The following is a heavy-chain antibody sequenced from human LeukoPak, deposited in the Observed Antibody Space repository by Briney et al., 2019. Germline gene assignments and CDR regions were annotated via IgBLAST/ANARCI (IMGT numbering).Heavy chain of an antibody. D-gene: IGHD3-10*01. CDR3: ASGDYYGSGSYYNGENY. CDR2: IWYDGSNK. CDR1: GFTFSSYG. Sequence: GGSRRLSCAASGFTFSSYGMHWVRQAPGKGLEWVAVIWYDGSNKYYADSVKGRFTISRDNSKNTLYLQMNSLRAEDTAVYYCASGDYYGSGSYYNGENYWGQGTLVTVSS. V-gene: IGHV3-33*01. J-gene: IGHJ4*02.